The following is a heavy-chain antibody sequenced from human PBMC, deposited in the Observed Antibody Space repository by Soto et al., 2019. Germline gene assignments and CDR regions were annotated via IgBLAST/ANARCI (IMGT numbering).Heavy chain of an antibody. D-gene: IGHD5-12*01. J-gene: IGHJ4*02. CDR1: GFTFTSSA. Sequence: AVKVSCKASGFTFTSSAVQWVRQARGQRLEWIGWIVVGSGNTNYAQKFQERVTITRDMSTSTAYMELSSLRSEDTAVYYCAAEVDIVATTFDYWGQGTLVTVSS. CDR2: IVVGSGNT. CDR3: AAEVDIVATTFDY. V-gene: IGHV1-58*01.